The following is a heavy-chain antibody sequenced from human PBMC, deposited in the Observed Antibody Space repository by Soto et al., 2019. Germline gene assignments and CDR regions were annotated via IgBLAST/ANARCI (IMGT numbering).Heavy chain of an antibody. Sequence: QVQLVESGGGVVQPGRSLRLSCAVSGFPFSSYGMHWVRQAPGKGLEWMAVISYDGSNKYYADSVKGRFTISRDNSKNTLYLQMNSLRAEDTAVYYCAREVYGEARGYYYYYGMDVWGQGTTVTVSS. V-gene: IGHV3-30*03. CDR2: ISYDGSNK. CDR3: AREVYGEARGYYYYYGMDV. D-gene: IGHD4-17*01. CDR1: GFPFSSYG. J-gene: IGHJ6*02.